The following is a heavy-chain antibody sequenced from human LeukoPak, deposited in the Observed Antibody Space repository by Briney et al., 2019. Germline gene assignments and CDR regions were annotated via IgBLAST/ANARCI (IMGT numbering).Heavy chain of an antibody. D-gene: IGHD3-10*01. J-gene: IGHJ6*02. CDR3: ARAGSGIYYGMDV. Sequence: PSETLSLICTVSGDSISNYYWSWIRQPAGKGLEWIGRIYTSGSTNYNPSLKSRVTISVDTSRNQFSLSLTSVTAADTAVYYCARAGSGIYYGMDVWGQGTTVTVSS. CDR1: GDSISNYY. CDR2: IYTSGST. V-gene: IGHV4-4*07.